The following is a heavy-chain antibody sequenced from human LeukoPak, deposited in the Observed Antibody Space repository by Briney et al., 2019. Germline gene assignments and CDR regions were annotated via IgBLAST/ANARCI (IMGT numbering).Heavy chain of an antibody. V-gene: IGHV3-30*03. J-gene: IGHJ5*02. CDR1: GFTFSNYG. CDR3: ARENYDILTGYPWFDP. D-gene: IGHD3-9*01. CDR2: ISSDGSNK. Sequence: AGGSLRLSCAASGFTFSNYGMHWVRQAPGKGLEWVAVISSDGSNKYYADSVKGRFTISRDNSKNTLYLQMNSLRAEDTAVYYCARENYDILTGYPWFDPWGQGTLVTVSS.